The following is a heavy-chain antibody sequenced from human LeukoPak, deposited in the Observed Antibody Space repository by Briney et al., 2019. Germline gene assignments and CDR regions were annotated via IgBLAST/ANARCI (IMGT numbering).Heavy chain of an antibody. V-gene: IGHV1-2*04. CDR1: GYTFTGYY. Sequence: ASVKVSCKASGYTFTGYYMHWVRRAPGQGLEWMGWINPNSGGTNYAQKFQGWVTMTRDTSISTAYMELSRLRSDDTAVYYCARSLGYSGSYYYYFDYWGQGTLVTVSS. J-gene: IGHJ4*02. CDR3: ARSLGYSGSYYYYFDY. D-gene: IGHD1-26*01. CDR2: INPNSGGT.